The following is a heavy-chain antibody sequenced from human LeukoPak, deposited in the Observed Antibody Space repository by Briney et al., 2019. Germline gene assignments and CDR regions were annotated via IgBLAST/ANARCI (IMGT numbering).Heavy chain of an antibody. Sequence: GGSLRLSCAASGFTFSSYWMHWVRQAPGKGLVWVSHIYSDGSNTNYADSVKGRFTISRDNAKNTLYLQMNSLRAEDTAVYYCARGSGSGWYYYWGQGTLVTVSS. CDR2: IYSDGSNT. CDR1: GFTFSSYW. J-gene: IGHJ4*02. D-gene: IGHD6-19*01. CDR3: ARGSGSGWYYY. V-gene: IGHV3-74*01.